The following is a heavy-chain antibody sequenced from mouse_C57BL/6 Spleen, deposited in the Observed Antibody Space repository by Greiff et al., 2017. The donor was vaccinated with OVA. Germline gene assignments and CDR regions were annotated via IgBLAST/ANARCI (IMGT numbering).Heavy chain of an antibody. J-gene: IGHJ4*01. V-gene: IGHV5-16*01. CDR1: GFTFSDYY. CDR3: ARASIYYYGSSYDYYAMDY. Sequence: EVHLVESEGGLVQPGSSMKLSCTASGFTFSDYYMAWVRQVPEKGLEWVANINYDGSSTYYLDSLKSRFIISRDNAKNILYLQMSSLKSEDTATYYCARASIYYYGSSYDYYAMDYWGQGTSVTVSS. D-gene: IGHD1-1*01. CDR2: INYDGSST.